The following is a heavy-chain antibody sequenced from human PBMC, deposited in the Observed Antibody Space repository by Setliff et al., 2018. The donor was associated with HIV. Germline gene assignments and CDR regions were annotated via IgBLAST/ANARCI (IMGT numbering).Heavy chain of an antibody. J-gene: IGHJ5*02. D-gene: IGHD6-19*01. CDR3: AKDAYSSGWYDP. V-gene: IGHV3-23*01. CDR1: GFTFSTYG. CDR2: ISGSGGST. Sequence: GGSLRLSCAASGFTFSTYGMSWVRQAPGKGLEWVSAISGSGGSTYYADSVKGRFTISRDNSKNTLYLQMNSLRAEDTAIYYCAKDAYSSGWYDPWGQGTLVTVSS.